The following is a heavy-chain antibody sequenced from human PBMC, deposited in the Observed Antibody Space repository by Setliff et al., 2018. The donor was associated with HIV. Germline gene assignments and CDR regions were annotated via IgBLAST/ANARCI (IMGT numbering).Heavy chain of an antibody. CDR3: ARGLRYYYYYGMDV. V-gene: IGHV4-4*02. CDR2: IYHSGST. Sequence: SETLSLTCAVSGGSISSSNWWSWVRQPPGKGLEWIGEIYHSGSTNYNPSLKSRVTISVDKSKNQFSLKLSSVTAADTAVYYCARGLRYYYYYGMDVWGQGTTVTVSS. D-gene: IGHD4-17*01. J-gene: IGHJ6*02. CDR1: GGSISSSNW.